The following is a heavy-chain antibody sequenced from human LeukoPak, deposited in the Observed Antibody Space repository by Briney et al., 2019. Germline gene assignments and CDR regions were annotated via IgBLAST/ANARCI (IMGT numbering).Heavy chain of an antibody. D-gene: IGHD4-11*01. Sequence: PGRSLRLSCAASXFMFGNYVMHWVRQAPGQWLEWVSLIWYDGSKKYYADSVKGRFTVSRDNSENTLYLQMNSLRADDTAVYYCARGLQPPVLYGMDVWGQGTTVTVSS. CDR1: XFMFGNYV. J-gene: IGHJ6*02. V-gene: IGHV3-33*01. CDR2: IWYDGSKK. CDR3: ARGLQPPVLYGMDV.